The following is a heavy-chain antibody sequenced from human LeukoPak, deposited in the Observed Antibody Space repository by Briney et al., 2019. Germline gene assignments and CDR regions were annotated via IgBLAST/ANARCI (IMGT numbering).Heavy chain of an antibody. J-gene: IGHJ6*03. CDR2: IYYSGST. CDR3: ARVHSGYSSSWSGYYYYYMDV. Sequence: SETLSLTCTVSGGSISSHYWSCIRQPPGKGLEWIGYIYYSGSTNYNPSLKSRVTISVYTSKNEFSLKLSSVTAADTAVYYCARVHSGYSSSWSGYYYYYMDVWGKGTTVTVSS. CDR1: GGSISSHY. V-gene: IGHV4-59*11. D-gene: IGHD6-13*01.